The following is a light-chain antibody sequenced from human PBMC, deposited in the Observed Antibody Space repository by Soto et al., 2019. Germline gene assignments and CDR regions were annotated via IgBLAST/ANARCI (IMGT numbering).Light chain of an antibody. Sequence: DTQMTQSPSSLSASVGDRVTITCRASQGIYNYLAWYQQKPGKVPKILIYAASSLVSGVPSRFSGSGSGSDFTLTISSLQPEDVATYYCQKCNSAPFTFGGGTKVDIK. CDR1: QGIYNY. CDR3: QKCNSAPFT. J-gene: IGKJ4*01. CDR2: AAS. V-gene: IGKV1-27*01.